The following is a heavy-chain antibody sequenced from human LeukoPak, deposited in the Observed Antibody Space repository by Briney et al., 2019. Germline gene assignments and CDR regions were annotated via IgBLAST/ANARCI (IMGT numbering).Heavy chain of an antibody. CDR1: GGSISSSNW. CDR3: AREVSAAISSASWFDP. Sequence: ASGTLSLTCAVSGGSISSSNWWSWVRQPPGKGLGWIGEIYHSGSTNYNPSLKSRVTISVDKSKNQFSLKLSSVTAADTAVYYCAREVSAAISSASWFDPWGQGTLVTVSS. D-gene: IGHD2-2*02. CDR2: IYHSGST. V-gene: IGHV4-4*02. J-gene: IGHJ5*02.